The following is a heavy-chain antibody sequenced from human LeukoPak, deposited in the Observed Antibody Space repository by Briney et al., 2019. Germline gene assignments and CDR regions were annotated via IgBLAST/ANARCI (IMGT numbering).Heavy chain of an antibody. J-gene: IGHJ3*02. CDR2: ISYDGSDE. CDR3: AKGGSYRPQHAFDI. Sequence: PGGSLRLSCAASGFTFSNYGMHWVRQAPGKGLEWVAVISYDGSDEYYADSVKGRFTISRDNSKNTLYLQMNSLRAEDTAVYYCAKGGSYRPQHAFDIWGQGTMVTLSS. V-gene: IGHV3-30*18. CDR1: GFTFSNYG. D-gene: IGHD3-16*02.